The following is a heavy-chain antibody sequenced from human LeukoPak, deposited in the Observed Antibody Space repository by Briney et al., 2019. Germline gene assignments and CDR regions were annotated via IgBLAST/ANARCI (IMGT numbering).Heavy chain of an antibody. CDR1: GFTFSSYA. D-gene: IGHD2-2*03. Sequence: GGSLRLSCAASGFTFSSYAMSWVRQAPGKGLEWVSAISGSGGSTYYADSVKGRFTISRDNSKNTLYLQMNSLRAEDTAVYYCAKNGYCSSTSCFHFDYWGQGTLVTVSS. V-gene: IGHV3-23*01. CDR3: AKNGYCSSTSCFHFDY. CDR2: ISGSGGST. J-gene: IGHJ4*02.